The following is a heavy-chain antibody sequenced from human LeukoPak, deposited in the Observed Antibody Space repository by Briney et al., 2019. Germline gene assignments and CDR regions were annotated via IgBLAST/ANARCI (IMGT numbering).Heavy chain of an antibody. CDR3: AHGSKQIWDDI. CDR2: IYWNDDK. D-gene: IGHD1-26*01. V-gene: IGHV2-5*01. CDR1: GFSFSTGEEA. Sequence: SGPTLVKPTQTLTLTCTFSGFSFSTGEEAVGWIRQPPGEALEWLAPIYWNDDKRYSPSLSSRLTITKGTATNQVVLTMTNMDLVDTATYYCAHGSKQIWDDIWGQGTMVTVSS. J-gene: IGHJ3*02.